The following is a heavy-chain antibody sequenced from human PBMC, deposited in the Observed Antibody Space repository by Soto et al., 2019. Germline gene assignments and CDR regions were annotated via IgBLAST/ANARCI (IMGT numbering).Heavy chain of an antibody. D-gene: IGHD5-18*01. V-gene: IGHV4-39*01. CDR1: GGSISSSSYY. CDR2: IYYSGST. Sequence: QLQLQESGPGLVKPSETLSLTCTVSGGSISSSSYYWGWIRQPPGKGLEWIGSIYYSGSTYYNPSLKIRVTIAVDTSKNQFSLKLSSVTAADTAVYYCARHGAERGIQRWLYYYGMDVWGQGTTVTVSS. J-gene: IGHJ6*02. CDR3: ARHGAERGIQRWLYYYGMDV.